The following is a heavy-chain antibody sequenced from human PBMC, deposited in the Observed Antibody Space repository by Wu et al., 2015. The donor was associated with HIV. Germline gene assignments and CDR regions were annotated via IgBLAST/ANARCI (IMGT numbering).Heavy chain of an antibody. CDR1: GYTFTSFG. CDR2: ISDYERSI. Sequence: QVQLVQSGPEMKKPGASVKVSCKASGYTFTSFGISWVRQAPGQGLEWMGWISDYERSIHYGQKFRGRLTLTADTVTSTAFMDLRNLRSDDTAIYFCARGRYSSNTGFFDFWGQGTLVTVSS. J-gene: IGHJ4*02. CDR3: ARGRYSSNTGFFDF. D-gene: IGHD3-9*01. V-gene: IGHV1-18*01.